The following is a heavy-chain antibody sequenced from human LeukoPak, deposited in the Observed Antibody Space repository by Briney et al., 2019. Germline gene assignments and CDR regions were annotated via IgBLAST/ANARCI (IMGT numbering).Heavy chain of an antibody. CDR1: GFTFNSYG. Sequence: GSLRLSCAASGFTFNSYGMHWVRQAPGKGLEWVAVISYDGSNKYYADSVKGRFTISRDNSKNTLYLQMNSLRAEDTAVYYCARALIAVAAPGYFDYWGQGTLVTVSS. CDR3: ARALIAVAAPGYFDY. J-gene: IGHJ4*02. D-gene: IGHD6-19*01. V-gene: IGHV3-30*03. CDR2: ISYDGSNK.